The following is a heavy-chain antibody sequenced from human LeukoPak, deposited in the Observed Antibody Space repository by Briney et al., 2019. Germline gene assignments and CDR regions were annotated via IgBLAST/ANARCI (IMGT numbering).Heavy chain of an antibody. V-gene: IGHV4-59*08. CDR3: ARHSPTYYDFDY. J-gene: IGHJ4*02. CDR1: GGSISNYY. Sequence: PSETLSLTCTVSGGSISNYYWTWLRQPPGKGLEWIGYIFHSGSTKYNPSLQSRVTISVDTSKNRFSLKLSSVTAADTAVYYRARHSPTYYDFDYWGQGTLVTVSS. D-gene: IGHD3-10*01. CDR2: IFHSGST.